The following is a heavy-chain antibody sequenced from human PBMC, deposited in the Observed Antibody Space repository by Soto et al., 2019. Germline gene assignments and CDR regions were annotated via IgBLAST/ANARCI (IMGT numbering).Heavy chain of an antibody. J-gene: IGHJ6*02. CDR3: ARDYFERGTPGPCSGYGMDV. D-gene: IGHD3-9*01. CDR1: GGSISSGGYY. V-gene: IGHV4-31*03. CDR2: TYYSGRT. Sequence: QVQLQETGPGLVKPSQTLSLTCTVSGGSISSGGYYWSRMRQHPGKGLEWFGSTYYSGRTDCNPSLQSRLIISVDTSTQRFSLKLSSVTAGDTAVYYCARDYFERGTPGPCSGYGMDVWGQGTTVTVSS.